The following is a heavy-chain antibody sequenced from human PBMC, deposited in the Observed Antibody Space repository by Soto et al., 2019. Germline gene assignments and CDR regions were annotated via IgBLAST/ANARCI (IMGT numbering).Heavy chain of an antibody. V-gene: IGHV3-33*03. CDR2: IWSDEINK. CDR1: GFTFSSSG. J-gene: IGHJ4*02. D-gene: IGHD3-22*01. Sequence: QVQLVESGGGVVQPGRSLRLSCAASGFTFSSSGMHWVRQAPGKGLEWVAVIWSDEINKHYADYVEGRFTISRENSKKTLYLQMNSLRAEDTAVYYCASYDGGGHYYYWGQGTLVIVSS. CDR3: ASYDGGGHYYY.